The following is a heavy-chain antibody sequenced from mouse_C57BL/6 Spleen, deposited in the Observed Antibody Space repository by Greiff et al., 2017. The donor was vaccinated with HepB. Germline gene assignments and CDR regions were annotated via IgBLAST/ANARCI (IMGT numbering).Heavy chain of an antibody. V-gene: IGHV1-81*01. CDR2: IYPRSGNT. Sequence: VKLQQSGAELARPGASVKLSCKASGYTFTSYGISWVKQRTGQGLEWIGEIYPRSGNTYYNEKFKGKATLTADKSSSTAYMELRSLTSEDSAVYFCARSYYGSSYGGYFDYWGQGTTLTVSS. CDR1: GYTFTSYG. J-gene: IGHJ2*01. CDR3: ARSYYGSSYGGYFDY. D-gene: IGHD1-1*01.